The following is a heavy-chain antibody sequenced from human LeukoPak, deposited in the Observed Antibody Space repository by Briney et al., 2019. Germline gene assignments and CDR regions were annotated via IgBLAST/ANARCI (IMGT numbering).Heavy chain of an antibody. V-gene: IGHV3-23*01. CDR2: ISGSGGNT. CDR3: AKGYCSTTNCYAFDI. Sequence: GGSLRLSCAASGFTFSSYGMSWVRQAPGKGLEWVSAISGSGGNTFYADSVKGRFTISRDSSKNTLYLQMNSLRAEDTAVYYSAKGYCSTTNCYAFDIWGQGTMVTVSS. CDR1: GFTFSSYG. J-gene: IGHJ3*02. D-gene: IGHD2-2*01.